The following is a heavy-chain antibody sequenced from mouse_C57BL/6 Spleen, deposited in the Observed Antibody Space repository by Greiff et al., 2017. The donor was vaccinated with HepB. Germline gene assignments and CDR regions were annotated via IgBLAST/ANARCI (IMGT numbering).Heavy chain of an antibody. D-gene: IGHD2-2*01. V-gene: IGHV3-6*01. CDR1: GYSITSGYY. CDR2: ISYDGSN. CDR3: ARATMVTTRGSHYYAMDY. J-gene: IGHJ4*01. Sequence: EVKLEESGPGLVKPSQSLSLTCSVTGYSITSGYYWNWIRQFPGNKLEWMGYISYDGSNNYNPSLKNRISITRDTSKNQFFLKLNSVTTEDTATYYCARATMVTTRGSHYYAMDYWGQGTSVTVSS.